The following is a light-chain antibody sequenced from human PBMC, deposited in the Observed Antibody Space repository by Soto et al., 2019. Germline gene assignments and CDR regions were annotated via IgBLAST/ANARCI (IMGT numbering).Light chain of an antibody. V-gene: IGKV3-20*01. CDR1: QSVNSRF. Sequence: EIVLTQSPGTLSLSPGESATLSCRASQSVNSRFLAWYQHKPGQAPRLLIYAASTRASGIPDRFSGSTSGKDFTLTISRLKPEDFAVYYCQRYGDSPPNTFGQGTKLEIK. CDR3: QRYGDSPPNT. J-gene: IGKJ2*01. CDR2: AAS.